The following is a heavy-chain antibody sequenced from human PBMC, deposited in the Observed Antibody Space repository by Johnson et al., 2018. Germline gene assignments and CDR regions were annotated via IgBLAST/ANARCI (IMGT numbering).Heavy chain of an antibody. Sequence: QLVESGGGVVQPGRSLRLSCAASGFTFSSYGIHWVRQAPGKGLEWVAVISYDGSNKYYADSVKGRFSISRDNSKNTLYLQMNSLRAEDTAVYYCARLIVGTTYDYYYYMDVWGKGTTVTVSS. CDR3: ARLIVGTTYDYYYYMDV. J-gene: IGHJ6*03. CDR1: GFTFSSYG. CDR2: ISYDGSNK. D-gene: IGHD1-26*01. V-gene: IGHV3-30*03.